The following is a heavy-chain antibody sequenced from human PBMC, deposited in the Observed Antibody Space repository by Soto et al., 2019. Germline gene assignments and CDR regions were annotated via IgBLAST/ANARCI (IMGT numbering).Heavy chain of an antibody. J-gene: IGHJ6*02. CDR1: GFTFSSYS. V-gene: IGHV3-21*01. D-gene: IGHD3-22*01. Sequence: GGSLRLSCAASGFTFSSYSMNWVRQAPGKGLEWVSSISSSSSYIYYADSVKGRFTISRDNAKNSLYLQMNSLRAEDTAVYYCARGGGYPLESYYYYGMDVWGQGTTVTVSS. CDR2: ISSSSSYI. CDR3: ARGGGYPLESYYYYGMDV.